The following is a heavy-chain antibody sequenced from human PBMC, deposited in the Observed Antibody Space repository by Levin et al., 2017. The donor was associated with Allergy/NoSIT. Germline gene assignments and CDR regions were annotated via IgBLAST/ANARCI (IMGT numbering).Heavy chain of an antibody. CDR1: GFTFSSYS. CDR2: ISSSSSYI. CDR3: ARLAYDYGDYVLHDYYYGMDV. V-gene: IGHV3-21*01. D-gene: IGHD4-17*01. Sequence: PGGSLRLSCAASGFTFSSYSMNWVRQAPGKGLEWVSSISSSSSYIYYADSVKGRFTISRDNAKNSLYLQMNSLRAEDTAVYYCARLAYDYGDYVLHDYYYGMDVWGQGTTVTVSS. J-gene: IGHJ6*02.